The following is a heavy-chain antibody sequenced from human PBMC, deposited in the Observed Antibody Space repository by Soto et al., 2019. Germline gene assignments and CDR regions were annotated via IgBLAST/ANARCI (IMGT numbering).Heavy chain of an antibody. V-gene: IGHV5-51*01. Sequence: GESLKISGKPFGYSFTTYWIGWVRQMPGKGLEWMGVVYPGDSDTRYSPSFQGQVTISADKSISTAYLQWSSLKASDTAMYYCARRRDGYNYYFDYWAQGTLVTVSS. CDR1: GYSFTTYW. CDR3: ARRRDGYNYYFDY. J-gene: IGHJ4*02. D-gene: IGHD5-12*01. CDR2: VYPGDSDT.